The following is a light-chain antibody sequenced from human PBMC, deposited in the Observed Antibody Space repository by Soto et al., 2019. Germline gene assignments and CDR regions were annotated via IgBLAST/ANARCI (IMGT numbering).Light chain of an antibody. Sequence: DIQMTQSPSTLSASVGDRVTITCRASQSISSWLAWYQQKPGKAPKLLIYKASSLESGVPSRFSGSGSGTEFTLTISSLQPDDFATYYCKQYNSYLLTFGGGTMVEIK. V-gene: IGKV1-5*03. CDR2: KAS. J-gene: IGKJ4*01. CDR3: KQYNSYLLT. CDR1: QSISSW.